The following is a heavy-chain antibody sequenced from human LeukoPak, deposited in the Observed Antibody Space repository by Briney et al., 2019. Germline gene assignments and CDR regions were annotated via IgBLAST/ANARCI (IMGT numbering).Heavy chain of an antibody. J-gene: IGHJ4*02. CDR3: AKESQTYYDIMTGYPNYYFDY. V-gene: IGHV3-23*01. CDR2: ISGSGANT. Sequence: GGSLRLSCAASKFTFSTSAMSWVRQAPGKGLEWCSAISGSGANTYYVDSVKGRFTISRDNSKNTLYLEMSSLRSDDTAVYYCAKESQTYYDIMTGYPNYYFDYWGQGTLVTVSS. CDR1: KFTFSTSA. D-gene: IGHD3-9*01.